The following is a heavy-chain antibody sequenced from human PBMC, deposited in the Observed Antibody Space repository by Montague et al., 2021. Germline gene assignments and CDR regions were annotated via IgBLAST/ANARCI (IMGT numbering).Heavy chain of an antibody. V-gene: IGHV4-34*01. Sequence: SETLSLTCAVYGGSFNAYYWSWIRQSPGKGLEWIGEIYHRGSIYYDPTTDYNPSLKSRVTMSVDKSKNQFSLRLRSVTAADTAVYYCASDRGPFDYWGQGTVVTVSS. D-gene: IGHD3-10*01. CDR1: GGSFNAYY. CDR3: ASDRGPFDY. CDR2: IYHRGSIYYDPTT. J-gene: IGHJ4*02.